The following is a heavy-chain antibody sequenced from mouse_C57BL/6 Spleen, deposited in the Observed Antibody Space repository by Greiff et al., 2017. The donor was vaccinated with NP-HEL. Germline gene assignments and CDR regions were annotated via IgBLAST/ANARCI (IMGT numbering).Heavy chain of an antibody. CDR3: ARGSDAMEY. Sequence: QVQLQQPGAELVKPGASVKLSCKASGYTFTSYWMQWVKQRPGQGLEWIGEIDPSDSYTTYNQKFKGKATLTVDTSSSTAYMQLSSLRSEDSAVYYCARGSDAMEYWGQGTSVTVSS. J-gene: IGHJ4*01. CDR2: IDPSDSYT. V-gene: IGHV1-50*01. CDR1: GYTFTSYW.